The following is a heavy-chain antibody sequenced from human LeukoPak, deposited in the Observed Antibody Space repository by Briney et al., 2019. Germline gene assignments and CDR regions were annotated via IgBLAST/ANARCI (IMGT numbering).Heavy chain of an antibody. V-gene: IGHV3-66*01. CDR1: GFTVSSNY. Sequence: GGSLRLSCAASGFTVSSNYMSWVRQAPGKGLEWVSVIYSGGSTYYADSVKGRFTISRDNSKNTLYLQMNSLRAEDTAVYYCAREDVDYGMDVWGQGTTVTVSS. J-gene: IGHJ6*02. CDR2: IYSGGST. CDR3: AREDVDYGMDV.